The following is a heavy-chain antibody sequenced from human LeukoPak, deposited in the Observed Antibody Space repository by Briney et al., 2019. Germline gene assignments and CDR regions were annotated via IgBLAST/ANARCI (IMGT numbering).Heavy chain of an antibody. Sequence: PSETLSLTCAVYGGSFSGYYWSWIRQPPGKGLEWIGEINHSGSTNYNPSLKSRVTISVDTSKNQFSLKLSSVTAADMAVYYCARSSGFAYWGQGTLVTVSS. D-gene: IGHD6-19*01. CDR1: GGSFSGYY. J-gene: IGHJ4*02. CDR3: ARSSGFAY. V-gene: IGHV4-34*01. CDR2: INHSGST.